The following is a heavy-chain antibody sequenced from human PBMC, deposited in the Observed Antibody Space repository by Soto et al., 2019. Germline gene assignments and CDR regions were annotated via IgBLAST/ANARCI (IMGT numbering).Heavy chain of an antibody. CDR2: IYHSGST. J-gene: IGHJ6*02. V-gene: IGHV4-4*02. CDR1: GGSISSSNW. CDR3: ARGRGDKPYYDILTGWDYYYGMDV. D-gene: IGHD3-9*01. Sequence: SETLSLTCAVPGGSISSSNWWSWVRQPPGKGLEWIGEIYHSGSTNYNPSLKSRVTISVDKSKNQFSLKLSSVTAADTAVYYCARGRGDKPYYDILTGWDYYYGMDVWGQGTTVTVSS.